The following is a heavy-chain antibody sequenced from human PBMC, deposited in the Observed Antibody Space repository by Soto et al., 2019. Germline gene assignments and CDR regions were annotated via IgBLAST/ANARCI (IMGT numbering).Heavy chain of an antibody. J-gene: IGHJ5*02. Sequence: SQTISLTCAISGDSVSSNSAAWNWIRQSPSRGLEWLGRTYYRSKWYNDYAVSVKSRITINPDTSKNQFSLQLNSVTPEDTAVYYCARETRQWEPPNNWYDPWGRGTLVTVSS. CDR2: TYYRSKWYN. D-gene: IGHD1-26*01. CDR3: ARETRQWEPPNNWYDP. V-gene: IGHV6-1*01. CDR1: GDSVSSNSAA.